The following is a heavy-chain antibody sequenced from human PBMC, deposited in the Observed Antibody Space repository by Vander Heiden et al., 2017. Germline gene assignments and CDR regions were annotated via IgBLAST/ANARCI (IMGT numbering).Heavy chain of an antibody. J-gene: IGHJ5*02. CDR3: ARVYGLGGPFDP. V-gene: IGHV1-8*01. CDR2: MNPNSGNT. CDR1: GYTFTNYD. D-gene: IGHD3-16*01. Sequence: QVQLVQSGAEVKKPGASVKVSCKASGYTFTNYDINWVRQATGQGFEWMGWMNPNSGNTGYEQKFQGRVTMTRNTSISTAYMELSSLRSEDTAVYYCARVYGLGGPFDPWGQGTLVTVSS.